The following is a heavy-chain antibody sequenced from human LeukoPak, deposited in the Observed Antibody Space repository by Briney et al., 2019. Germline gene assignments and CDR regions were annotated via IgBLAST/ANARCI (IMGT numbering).Heavy chain of an antibody. CDR1: GFTFSSYW. V-gene: IGHV3-7*01. Sequence: GGSLRLSCAASGFTFSSYWMSWVRQAPGKGLGWVANIKQDGSEKYYVDSVKGRFTISRDNAKNSLYLQMNSLRAEDTAVYYCAKDANPAYPSSLGYWGQGTLVTVSS. CDR2: IKQDGSEK. J-gene: IGHJ4*02. CDR3: AKDANPAYPSSLGY.